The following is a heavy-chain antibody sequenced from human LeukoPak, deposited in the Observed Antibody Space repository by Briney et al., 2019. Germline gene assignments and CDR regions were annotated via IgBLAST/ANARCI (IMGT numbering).Heavy chain of an antibody. J-gene: IGHJ6*03. Sequence: PGGSLRLSCAASGFTFSSQSMNWVRQAPGKGLEWVSVIYSGGSTYYADSVKGRFTISRDNSKNTLYLQMNSLRAEDTAVYYCARDPGGYDILTGYYSSYYMDVWGKGTTVTISS. CDR1: GFTFSSQS. V-gene: IGHV3-66*01. CDR2: IYSGGST. CDR3: ARDPGGYDILTGYYSSYYMDV. D-gene: IGHD3-9*01.